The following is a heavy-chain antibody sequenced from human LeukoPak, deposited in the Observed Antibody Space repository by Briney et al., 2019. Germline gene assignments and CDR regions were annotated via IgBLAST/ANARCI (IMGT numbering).Heavy chain of an antibody. J-gene: IGHJ5*01. D-gene: IGHD6-13*01. V-gene: IGHV4-39*01. Sequence: SETLSLTCTVSGGSISSRGYYCGWIRRPPEKALEWIGSISYSGSTYYNPSLKSPVTVSADTSKNQFSLKLSSVTAADTAVYYCARGAAAGLDSWGQGILVTVSS. CDR3: ARGAAAGLDS. CDR2: ISYSGST. CDR1: GGSISSRGYY.